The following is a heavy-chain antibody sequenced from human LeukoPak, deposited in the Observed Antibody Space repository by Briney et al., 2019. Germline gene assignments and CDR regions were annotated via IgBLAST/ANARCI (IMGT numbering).Heavy chain of an antibody. V-gene: IGHV3-48*03. Sequence: PGGSLRLSCTASGFIFSNFEMNWVRQSPGKGLQWVAYINSGATSEYYADSVKGRFTISRDNAKNSLYLQMNSLGVQDTAIYYCARVICTVGSCFQNDYWGQGTLVTVSS. D-gene: IGHD2-8*02. CDR2: INSGATSE. J-gene: IGHJ4*02. CDR3: ARVICTVGSCFQNDY. CDR1: GFIFSNFE.